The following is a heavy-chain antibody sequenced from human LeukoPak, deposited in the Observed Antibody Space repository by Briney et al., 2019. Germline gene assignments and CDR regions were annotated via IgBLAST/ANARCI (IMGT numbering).Heavy chain of an antibody. Sequence: GGSLRLSCAASGFTFSNCWMSWVRQAPGKGLEWVANIKRDGSEKYYVDSVKGRFTISRDNAKNSLYLQMNSLRAEDTAVYYCARTLFGDYWGQGTLVTVSS. CDR2: IKRDGSEK. V-gene: IGHV3-7*04. J-gene: IGHJ4*02. D-gene: IGHD3-10*01. CDR1: GFTFSNCW. CDR3: ARTLFGDY.